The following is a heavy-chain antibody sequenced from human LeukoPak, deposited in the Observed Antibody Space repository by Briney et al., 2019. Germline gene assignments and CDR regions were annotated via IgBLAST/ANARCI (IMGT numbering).Heavy chain of an antibody. J-gene: IGHJ4*02. CDR2: ISYEGSNQ. CDR1: GFTFSSHA. Sequence: GGSLRLACAATGFTFSSHAMHWARQAPGKGLEWVAVISYEGSNQYYADSVRGRFTISRDNSRNTLFLRMNSLRDEDTALYYCARDYRVGCTSDDCYPIDYWGQGTLVTVSS. CDR3: ARDYRVGCTSDDCYPIDY. V-gene: IGHV3-30*01. D-gene: IGHD2-21*02.